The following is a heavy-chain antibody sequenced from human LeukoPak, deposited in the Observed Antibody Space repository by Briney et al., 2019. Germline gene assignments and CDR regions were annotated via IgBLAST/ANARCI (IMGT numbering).Heavy chain of an antibody. D-gene: IGHD6-19*01. V-gene: IGHV3-23*01. CDR3: AKRGPAGAGKSPDYFDY. CDR1: GFTFSSYA. Sequence: PGGSLRLSCAASGFTFSSYAMSWVRQAPGKGLDWVSSISGRGDSTYYADSVKGRFTISRDNSKNTLYLQMNSRRAEDTAVYYCAKRGPAGAGKSPDYFDYWGQGTLVTVSS. J-gene: IGHJ4*02. CDR2: ISGRGDST.